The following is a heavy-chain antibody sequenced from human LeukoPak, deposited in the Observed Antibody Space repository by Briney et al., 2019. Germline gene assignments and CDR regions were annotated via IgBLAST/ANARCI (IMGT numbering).Heavy chain of an antibody. CDR1: GYSFSNYW. CDR2: FYPDDSDR. J-gene: IGHJ4*02. D-gene: IGHD3-22*01. Sequence: GESLKISCKGSGYSFSNYWIGWVRQMPGKGLEWMGMFYPDDSDRRYSPSFQGQVTISADKSISTAYLQWSSLKASDTAMYYCARLYDNSGTYYYDYWGQGTLVTVSS. CDR3: ARLYDNSGTYYYDY. V-gene: IGHV5-51*01.